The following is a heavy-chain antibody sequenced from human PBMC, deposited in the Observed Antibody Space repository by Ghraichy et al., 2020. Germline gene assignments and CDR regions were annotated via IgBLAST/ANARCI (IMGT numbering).Heavy chain of an antibody. J-gene: IGHJ5*02. Sequence: ASVKVSCKASGYTFTSYYMHWVRQAPGQGLEWMGIINPSGGSTSYAQKFQGRVTMTRDTSTSTVYMELSSLRSEDTAVYYCARDFLPGYYDSSGYSNWFDPWGQGTLVTVSS. CDR2: INPSGGST. CDR1: GYTFTSYY. CDR3: ARDFLPGYYDSSGYSNWFDP. D-gene: IGHD3-22*01. V-gene: IGHV1-46*01.